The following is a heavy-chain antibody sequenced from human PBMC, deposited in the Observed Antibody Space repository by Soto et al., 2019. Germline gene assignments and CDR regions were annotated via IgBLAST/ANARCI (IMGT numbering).Heavy chain of an antibody. J-gene: IGHJ6*02. D-gene: IGHD5-12*01. Sequence: HVQLVQSGAEVKKPGASVKVSCKASGYTVTSYGISWVRQAPGQGLEWMGWISAYNGNTNYAQKLQGRVTMTTDTSTSTAYMELRSLRSDDTAVYYCARDVRGHYYYYGMDVWGQGTTVTVSS. V-gene: IGHV1-18*01. CDR3: ARDVRGHYYYYGMDV. CDR1: GYTVTSYG. CDR2: ISAYNGNT.